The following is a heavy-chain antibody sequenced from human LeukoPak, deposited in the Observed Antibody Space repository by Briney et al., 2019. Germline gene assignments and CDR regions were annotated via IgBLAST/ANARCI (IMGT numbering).Heavy chain of an antibody. J-gene: IGHJ4*02. Sequence: GGSLRLSCEASGFTFHTYAMSWVRQAPGKGLEWVSAVSTTGASTYYADSVKGRFTISRDNSKNTLSLQMDSLRVEDTALYYCAKDWTTVVTPKGYYFDSWGEGTLDTVSS. V-gene: IGHV3-23*01. D-gene: IGHD4-23*01. CDR1: GFTFHTYA. CDR3: AKDWTTVVTPKGYYFDS. CDR2: VSTTGAST.